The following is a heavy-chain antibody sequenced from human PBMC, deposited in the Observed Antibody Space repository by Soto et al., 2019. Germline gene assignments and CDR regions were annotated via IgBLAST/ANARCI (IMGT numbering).Heavy chain of an antibody. J-gene: IGHJ5*02. V-gene: IGHV1-69*06. CDR1: GGVFSTYV. Sequence: QVQLVQSGAEVKMPGSSVNVSCKTSGGVFSTYVITWVRQAPGQGLEWMGQIVPIFGTVKYAQKFQGRVTLPAEKGTRTAYMELSGLRFEATAVYYCVREGSHHSGNSGPWFDTWGQGSLVSVSS. CDR2: IVPIFGTV. CDR3: VREGSHHSGNSGPWFDT. D-gene: IGHD3-22*01.